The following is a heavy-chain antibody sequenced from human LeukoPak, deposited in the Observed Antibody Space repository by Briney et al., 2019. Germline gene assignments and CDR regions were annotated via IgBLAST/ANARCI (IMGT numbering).Heavy chain of an antibody. CDR3: ARALRGSTTYYFDY. CDR1: GGSFTSYS. J-gene: IGHJ4*02. D-gene: IGHD1-26*01. Sequence: SETLSLTCSVSGVSGGSFTSYSWTWIRQSAEKGLEWIGRVYTSGSTNFNPSLQSRVTMLLDTSKNQFSLTLNSVTAADTAVYYRARALRGSTTYYFDYWGRGILVTVSS. CDR2: VYTSGST. V-gene: IGHV4-4*07.